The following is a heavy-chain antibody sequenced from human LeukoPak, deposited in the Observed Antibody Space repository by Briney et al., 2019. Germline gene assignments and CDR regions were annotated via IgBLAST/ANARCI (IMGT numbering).Heavy chain of an antibody. D-gene: IGHD3-10*01. CDR2: INHSGST. CDR1: GGSFSGYY. CDR3: ARVRITMVRGVKFYYYYYGMDV. J-gene: IGHJ6*02. V-gene: IGHV4-34*01. Sequence: PSETLSLTCAVYGGSFSGYYLSWIRQPPGKGLEWIGEINHSGSTNYNPSLKSRVTISVDTSKNQFSLKLSSVTAADTAVYYCARVRITMVRGVKFYYYYYGMDVWGQGTTVTVSS.